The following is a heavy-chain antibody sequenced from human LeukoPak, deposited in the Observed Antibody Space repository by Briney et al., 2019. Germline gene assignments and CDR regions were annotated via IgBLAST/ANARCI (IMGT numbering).Heavy chain of an antibody. J-gene: IGHJ4*02. V-gene: IGHV1-18*01. CDR1: GYTFISYG. Sequence: ASVKVSCEASGYTFISYGISWVRQAPGQGLEWMGWISAYNGNTSYAQKLQGRVTMTTDTSTSTAYMELRSLRSDDTAVYYCARAPAVLLWFGDTFFDYWGQGTLVTVSS. CDR2: ISAYNGNT. D-gene: IGHD3-10*01. CDR3: ARAPAVLLWFGDTFFDY.